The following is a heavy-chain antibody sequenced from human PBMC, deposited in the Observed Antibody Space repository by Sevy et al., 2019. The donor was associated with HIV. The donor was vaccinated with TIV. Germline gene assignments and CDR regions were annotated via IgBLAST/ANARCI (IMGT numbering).Heavy chain of an antibody. J-gene: IGHJ4*02. CDR2: LSFGGGEI. CDR3: AREGCTKPHDY. D-gene: IGHD2-8*01. V-gene: IGHV3-23*01. CDR1: GFTFSKYS. Sequence: LSLTCAASGFTFSKYSMSWVRQPPGKGLEWVSTLSFGGGEINYADSVKGRFTISRDNSKSSVYLQMNNLRPEDTAVYYCAREGCTKPHDYWGQGTLVTVSS.